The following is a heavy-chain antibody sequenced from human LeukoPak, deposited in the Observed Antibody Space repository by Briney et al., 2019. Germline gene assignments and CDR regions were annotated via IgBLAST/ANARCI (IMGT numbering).Heavy chain of an antibody. CDR2: INTNTGNP. J-gene: IGHJ4*02. V-gene: IGHV7-4-1*02. D-gene: IGHD3-3*01. Sequence: VSVKVSCKASGYTFTSYAMNWVRQAPGQGLEWMGWINTNTGNPTYAQGFTGRFVFSLDTSVSTAYLQISSLKAEDTAVYYCATGGDFWSGYQNDYWGQGTLVTVSS. CDR3: ATGGDFWSGYQNDY. CDR1: GYTFTSYA.